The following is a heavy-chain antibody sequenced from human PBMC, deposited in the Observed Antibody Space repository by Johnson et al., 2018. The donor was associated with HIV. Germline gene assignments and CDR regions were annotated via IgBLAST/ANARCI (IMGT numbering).Heavy chain of an antibody. V-gene: IGHV3-30-3*01. CDR3: ARSPSWAAAGTNGAFDI. Sequence: QVHLVESGGGVVQPGRSLRLSCAASGFTFSSYSMHWVRQAPGKGLEWVAVISYDGSNKYYADSVQGRFTISRDNSKNSLHLQMNSLRPEDTALYYCARSPSWAAAGTNGAFDIWGQGTMVTVSS. CDR1: GFTFSSYS. D-gene: IGHD6-13*01. CDR2: ISYDGSNK. J-gene: IGHJ3*02.